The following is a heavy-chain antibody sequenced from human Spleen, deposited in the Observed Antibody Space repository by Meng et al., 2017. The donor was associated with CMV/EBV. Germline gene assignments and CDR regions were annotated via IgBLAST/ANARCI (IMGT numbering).Heavy chain of an antibody. D-gene: IGHD3/OR15-3a*01. CDR2: FIPIFGTA. CDR3: GRYNDVWSGSQLSNWFDP. J-gene: IGHJ5*02. V-gene: IGHV1-69*05. Sequence: TCNNFAINWVRQAPGQGLVWVGGFIPIFGTARYSQEFQDRVTITTDESTKTAYLELSSLRSEDTAVYYCGRYNDVWSGSQLSNWFDPWGQGTLVTVSS. CDR1: TCNNFA.